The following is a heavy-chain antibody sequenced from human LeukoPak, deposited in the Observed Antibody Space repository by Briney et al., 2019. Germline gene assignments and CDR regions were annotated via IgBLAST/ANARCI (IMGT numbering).Heavy chain of an antibody. Sequence: PGGSLRLSCAASGFRFSSYWMSWVRQAPGKGLEWVANTNQDGSEKHYVDSMKGRISISRDNAKSSLYLQMNSLRAEDTAVYYCARGGYHAYYLDYWGQGSLVTVSS. V-gene: IGHV3-7*01. CDR1: GFRFSSYW. CDR3: ARGGYHAYYLDY. CDR2: TNQDGSEK. D-gene: IGHD5-18*01. J-gene: IGHJ4*02.